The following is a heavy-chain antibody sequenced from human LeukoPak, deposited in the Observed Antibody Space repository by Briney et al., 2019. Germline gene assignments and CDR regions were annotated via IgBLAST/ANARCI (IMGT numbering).Heavy chain of an antibody. J-gene: IGHJ4*02. CDR3: ARGVYSSGWPTYFDY. V-gene: IGHV4-39*01. CDR1: GGSISSSGYY. CDR2: IYYSGST. Sequence: SETLSLTCTVSGGSISSSGYYWGWIRQPPGKGLEWIGSIYYSGSTYYNPSLKSRVTISVDTSKNQFSLKLSSVTAADTAVYYCARGVYSSGWPTYFDYWGQGTLVTVSS. D-gene: IGHD6-19*01.